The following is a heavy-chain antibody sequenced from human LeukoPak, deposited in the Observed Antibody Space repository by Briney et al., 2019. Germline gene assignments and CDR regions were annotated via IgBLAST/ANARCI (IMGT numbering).Heavy chain of an antibody. D-gene: IGHD6-13*01. CDR2: ISGGSADI. CDR1: GFTFSSYT. J-gene: IGHJ4*02. Sequence: PGGSLRLSCIASGFTFSSYTMNWVRQAPGKGLEWVSSISGGSADIYYADSVKGRFTISRDNAKNSLYLQMTSLTAEDTAVYYCASGRQLGYWGQGTLVTVSS. CDR3: ASGRQLGY. V-gene: IGHV3-21*01.